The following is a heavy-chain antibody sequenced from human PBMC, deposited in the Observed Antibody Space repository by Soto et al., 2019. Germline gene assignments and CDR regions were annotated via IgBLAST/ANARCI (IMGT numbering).Heavy chain of an antibody. Sequence: EVQLVESGGGLVQPGGSLKLSCAASGFTFSGSAMHWVRQASGNGLEWVGRIRSKANSYATAYAASVKGRFTISRDDSKNTAYLQMNSLKTEDTAVYYCTRRWGPRAAAGTSLGIYGMDGWGQGTTVTVSS. V-gene: IGHV3-73*02. CDR3: TRRWGPRAAAGTSLGIYGMDG. J-gene: IGHJ6*02. D-gene: IGHD6-13*01. CDR2: IRSKANSYAT. CDR1: GFTFSGSA.